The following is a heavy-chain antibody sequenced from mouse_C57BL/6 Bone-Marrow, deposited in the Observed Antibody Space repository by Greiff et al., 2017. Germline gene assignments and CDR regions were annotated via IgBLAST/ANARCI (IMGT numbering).Heavy chain of an antibody. D-gene: IGHD1-1*01. CDR1: GYTFTDYY. V-gene: IGHV1-19*01. Sequence: VQLKQSGPVLVKPGASVKMSCKASGYTFTDYYMNWVKQSHGKSLEWIGVINPYNGGTSYNQKFKGKATLTVDKSSSTAYMELNSLTSEDSAVYYCARDYYGSSYYFGYWGQGTTLTVSS. CDR2: INPYNGGT. J-gene: IGHJ2*01. CDR3: ARDYYGSSYYFGY.